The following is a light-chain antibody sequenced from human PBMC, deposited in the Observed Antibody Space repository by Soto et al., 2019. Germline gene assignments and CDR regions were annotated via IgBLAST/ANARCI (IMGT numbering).Light chain of an antibody. CDR3: QQTYDSLVS. CDR2: GSS. Sequence: DIQMTQSPPSLSASVGDRVTITCRASQTISDYLHWYQQKPGKAPTLLIYGSSSLQTGVPPRFSGSGSGTEFTRTISSLQPEDFGTYYCQQTYDSLVSFGGGTKVDLK. J-gene: IGKJ4*01. CDR1: QTISDY. V-gene: IGKV1-39*01.